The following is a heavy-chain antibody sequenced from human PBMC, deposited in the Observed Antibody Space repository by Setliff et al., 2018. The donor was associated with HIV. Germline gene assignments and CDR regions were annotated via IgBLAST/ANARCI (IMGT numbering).Heavy chain of an antibody. Sequence: GGSLRLSCAASGFTFSNSWMTWVRQAPGKGLEWVGRIKTKTQRGTTDYAAPAKGRFIISRDDSKNTLYLQMNSLRSEDTAVYYCITGVGTSSVDYWGQGTMVTVSS. J-gene: IGHJ4*02. CDR1: GFTFSNSW. CDR2: IKTKTQRGTT. V-gene: IGHV3-15*01. CDR3: ITGVGTSSVDY. D-gene: IGHD3-22*01.